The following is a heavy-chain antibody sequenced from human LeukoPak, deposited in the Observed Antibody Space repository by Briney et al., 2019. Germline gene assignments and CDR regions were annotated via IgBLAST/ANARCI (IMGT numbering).Heavy chain of an antibody. J-gene: IGHJ4*02. CDR1: GFTFTDHY. V-gene: IGHV1-2*02. Sequence: ASMKVSCKSSGFTFTDHYIHWVRQGPGQGLEWMGYIGPHSTFTSSPQEFQGRVTMTRDASMSTAYMELTRLTSEDTAVYYCVREGEGPLSKDFDYWGQGTLVTVSS. CDR3: VREGEGPLSKDFDY. D-gene: IGHD2/OR15-2a*01. CDR2: IGPHSTFT.